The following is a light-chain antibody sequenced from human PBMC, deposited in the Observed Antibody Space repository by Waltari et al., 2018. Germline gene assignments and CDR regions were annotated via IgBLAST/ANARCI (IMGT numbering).Light chain of an antibody. V-gene: IGLV3-21*02. CDR2: DNS. CDR3: QVWDSSSDHPNYV. CDR1: TIGDKS. Sequence: SYVLTQSPSVSVAPGQTARITCGGTTIGDKSQHWYQQKPGQAPVLVVYDNSDRPSGIPERFSGSNSEDTATLTISRVEAGDEADYYCQVWDSSSDHPNYVFGTGTKVTVL. J-gene: IGLJ1*01.